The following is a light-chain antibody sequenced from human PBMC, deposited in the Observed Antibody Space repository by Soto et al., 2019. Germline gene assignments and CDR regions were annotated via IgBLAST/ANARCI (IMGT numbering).Light chain of an antibody. CDR3: QQYNSFPT. Sequence: DIQMTQSPSTLSASVGDRVTITGRASQSISSWLAWYQQKPGKAPKLRIYKASSLESGVPSRFSGSGSGTEFTLTISSLQTDDFATYYCQQYNSFPTFGQGTKVESK. CDR1: QSISSW. V-gene: IGKV1-5*03. CDR2: KAS. J-gene: IGKJ1*01.